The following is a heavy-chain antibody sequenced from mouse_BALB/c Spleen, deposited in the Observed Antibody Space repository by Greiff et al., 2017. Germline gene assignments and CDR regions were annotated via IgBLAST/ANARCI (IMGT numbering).Heavy chain of an antibody. Sequence: QVQLKESGAELARPGASVKLSCKASGYTFTDYYINWVKQRTGQGLEWIGEIYPGSGNTYYNEKFKGKATLTADKSSSTAYMQLSSLTSEDSAVYFCARGEGSSYEGWFAYWGQGTLVTVSA. D-gene: IGHD1-1*01. CDR1: GYTFTDYY. CDR3: ARGEGSSYEGWFAY. CDR2: IYPGSGNT. V-gene: IGHV1-77*01. J-gene: IGHJ3*01.